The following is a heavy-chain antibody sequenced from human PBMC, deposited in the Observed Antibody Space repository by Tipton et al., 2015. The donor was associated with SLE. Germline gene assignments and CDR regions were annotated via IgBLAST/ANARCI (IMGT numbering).Heavy chain of an antibody. CDR1: GGSISSGSYY. J-gene: IGHJ6*03. Sequence: LRLSCTVSGGSISSGSYYWSWIRQPAGKGLEWIGRIYTSGSTNYNPSLKSRVTISVDTSKNQFSLKLSSVTAADTAAYYCAREALYYYYMDVWGKGTTVTVSS. CDR3: AREALYYYYMDV. V-gene: IGHV4-61*02. CDR2: IYTSGST.